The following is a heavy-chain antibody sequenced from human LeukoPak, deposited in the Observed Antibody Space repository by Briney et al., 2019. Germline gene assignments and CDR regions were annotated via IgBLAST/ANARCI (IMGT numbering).Heavy chain of an antibody. J-gene: IGHJ3*02. D-gene: IGHD4-23*01. Sequence: GGSLRLSCAASGFTFSSYSMNWVRQAPGKGLECVANIKQDGSEKYYVDSVKGRFTISRDNAKNSLYLQMNSLRAEDTAVYYCARDIDYGGNSYAFDIWGQGTMVTVSS. V-gene: IGHV3-7*04. CDR1: GFTFSSYS. CDR2: IKQDGSEK. CDR3: ARDIDYGGNSYAFDI.